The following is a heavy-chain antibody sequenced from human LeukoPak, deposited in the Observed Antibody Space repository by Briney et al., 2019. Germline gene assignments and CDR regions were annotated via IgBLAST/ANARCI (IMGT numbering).Heavy chain of an antibody. V-gene: IGHV7-4-1*01. CDR2: INTKIGNP. Sequence: ASVKVSCKTSGYTFTSYAINWMRQAPGHGLEWRGWINTKIGNPVYTQGFTGRDVFPFETSVSTACLHIRCLMPEETAFYYIGEDPKLGIRGYTYGYIEYWGQGTVVTVSS. CDR3: GEDPKLGIRGYTYGYIEY. D-gene: IGHD5-18*01. CDR1: GYTFTSYA. J-gene: IGHJ4*02.